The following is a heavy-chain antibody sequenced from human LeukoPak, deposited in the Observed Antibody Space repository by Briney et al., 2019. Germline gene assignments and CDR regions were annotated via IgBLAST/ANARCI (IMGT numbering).Heavy chain of an antibody. D-gene: IGHD1-1*01. Sequence: PSQTLSLICTVFGDSIGSSRSYWGWIRQPPGKGLEWIASFYYSGTTFHNPSLESRVTMSVDMSKNQFSLRLTSVTAADTAVYCCVRQNADYYYYYMDVWGKETTVTVSS. J-gene: IGHJ6*03. V-gene: IGHV4-39*01. CDR2: FYYSGTT. CDR1: GDSIGSSRSY. CDR3: VRQNADYYYYYMDV.